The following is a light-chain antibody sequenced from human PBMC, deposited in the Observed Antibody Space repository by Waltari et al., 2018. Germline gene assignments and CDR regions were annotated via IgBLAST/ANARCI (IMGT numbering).Light chain of an antibody. CDR3: QQSYSLFALT. CDR2: ATS. J-gene: IGKJ4*01. V-gene: IGKV1-39*01. Sequence: DIQMTQSQFSLSASVGDRVNIPCRASQNIDNFLNWFQQKPGKAPKLLIYATSNLQTGVPSRFSGSGSGTDFALTISSLQPEDFATYYCQQSYSLFALTFGGGTKVEI. CDR1: QNIDNF.